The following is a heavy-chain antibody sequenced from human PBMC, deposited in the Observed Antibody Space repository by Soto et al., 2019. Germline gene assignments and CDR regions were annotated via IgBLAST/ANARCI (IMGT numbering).Heavy chain of an antibody. CDR1: GGSISSGGYY. J-gene: IGHJ6*02. CDR2: IYYSGST. V-gene: IGHV4-31*03. D-gene: IGHD2-21*02. CDR3: ARVCGGDCHYGMDV. Sequence: QVQLQESGPGLVKPSQTLSLTCTVSGGSISSGGYYWTWIRQHPGKGLEWIGYIYYSGSTYYNPSLKSRVTMPVDTSKIQFSLKLSSVTAADTAVYYCARVCGGDCHYGMDVWGQGTTVTVSS.